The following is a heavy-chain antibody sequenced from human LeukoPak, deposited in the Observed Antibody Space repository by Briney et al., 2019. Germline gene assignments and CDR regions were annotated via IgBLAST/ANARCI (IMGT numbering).Heavy chain of an antibody. CDR1: GASISSYC. D-gene: IGHD3-22*01. CDR2: IFPSGSI. J-gene: IGHJ6*03. Sequence: SETLSLTCTVSGASISSYCWSWFRRPPAKGLEWIAYIFPSGSINFNPSLKSRVSISVDGSKNNFSLGLSSVTAADTAVYYCARRRDETATAAGYYHMDVWGKGTTVTVSS. CDR3: ARRRDETATAAGYYHMDV. V-gene: IGHV4-4*09.